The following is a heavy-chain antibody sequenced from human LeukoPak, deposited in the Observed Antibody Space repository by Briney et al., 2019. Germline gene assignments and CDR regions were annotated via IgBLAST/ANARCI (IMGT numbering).Heavy chain of an antibody. CDR2: INPSGGST. V-gene: IGHV1-46*01. J-gene: IGHJ4*02. Sequence: ASVKVSCTASGYTFTTYYMHWVRQAPGQGLEWMGLINPSGGSTSYAQKFQGRVTMTRDMSTSTVYMELSSLRSEDTAVYYCAREMAAAAGTPFDYWGQGTLVTVSS. D-gene: IGHD6-13*01. CDR3: AREMAAAAGTPFDY. CDR1: GYTFTTYY.